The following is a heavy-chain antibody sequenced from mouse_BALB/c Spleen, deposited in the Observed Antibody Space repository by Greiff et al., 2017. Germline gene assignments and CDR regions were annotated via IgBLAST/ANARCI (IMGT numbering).Heavy chain of an antibody. CDR2: ISSGGST. J-gene: IGHJ4*01. V-gene: IGHV5-6-5*01. Sequence: EVNLVESGGGLVKPGGSLKLSCAASGFTFSSYAMSWVRQTPEKRLEWVASISSGGSTYYPDSVKGRFTISRDNARNILYLQMSSLRSEDTAMYYCARGSMITRRGYYAMDYWGQGTSVTVSS. CDR1: GFTFSSYA. D-gene: IGHD2-4*01. CDR3: ARGSMITRRGYYAMDY.